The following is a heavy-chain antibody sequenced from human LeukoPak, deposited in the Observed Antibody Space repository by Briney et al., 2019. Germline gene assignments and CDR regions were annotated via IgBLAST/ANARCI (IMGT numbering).Heavy chain of an antibody. CDR3: ARGSSSSWYIGAFEI. Sequence: GASVKVSCKASGYTFTGYYMHWVRQAPGQGLEWMGWINPNSGGTNYAQKFQGRVTMTRDTSISTAYMELSSLRSEDTAVYYCARGSSSSWYIGAFEIWGQGTLVTVSS. CDR2: INPNSGGT. D-gene: IGHD6-13*01. J-gene: IGHJ4*02. V-gene: IGHV1-2*02. CDR1: GYTFTGYY.